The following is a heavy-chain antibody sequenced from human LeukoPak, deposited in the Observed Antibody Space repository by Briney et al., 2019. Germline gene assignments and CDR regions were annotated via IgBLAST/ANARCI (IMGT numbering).Heavy chain of an antibody. CDR1: GFTFSSYG. J-gene: IGHJ4*02. CDR2: ISYDGSNK. Sequence: PGRSLRLSRAASGFTFSSYGMHWVRQAPGKGLEWVAVISYDGSNKYYADSVKGRFTISSDNSKNTLYLQMNSLRAEDTAVYYCAKDPDYYDSSGSGDWGQGTLVIVSS. CDR3: AKDPDYYDSSGSGD. D-gene: IGHD3-22*01. V-gene: IGHV3-30*18.